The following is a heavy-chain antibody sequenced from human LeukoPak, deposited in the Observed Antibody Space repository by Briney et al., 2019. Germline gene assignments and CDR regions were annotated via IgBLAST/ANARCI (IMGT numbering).Heavy chain of an antibody. CDR1: GFTFSSYW. D-gene: IGHD1-7*01. J-gene: IGHJ3*01. CDR3: ARDRANSY. Sequence: GGSLRLSCAASGFTFSSYWVSWVRQAPGKGLEWVANIKQDGSEKYYVDSVKGRFTISRDNAKNSLYLQMNSLRAEDTAVYYCARDRANSYWGQGTMVTVSS. CDR2: IKQDGSEK. V-gene: IGHV3-7*01.